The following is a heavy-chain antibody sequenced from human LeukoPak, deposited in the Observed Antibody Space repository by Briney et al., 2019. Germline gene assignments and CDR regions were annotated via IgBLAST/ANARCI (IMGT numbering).Heavy chain of an antibody. Sequence: PSETLSLTCTVSGGSISSSSHSWGWIRQPPGNEVVWIASIHYSGSTDYNPSLKSRVTISVDTSKNQLSLKLSFVTAADTAVYYCARKVVGPKGGFDPWGQGTLVTVSS. J-gene: IGHJ5*02. CDR3: ARKVVGPKGGFDP. CDR2: IHYSGST. D-gene: IGHD1-26*01. V-gene: IGHV4-39*01. CDR1: GGSISSSSHS.